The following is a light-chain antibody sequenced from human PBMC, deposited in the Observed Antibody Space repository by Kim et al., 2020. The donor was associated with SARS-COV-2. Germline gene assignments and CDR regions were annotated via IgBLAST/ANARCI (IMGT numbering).Light chain of an antibody. CDR2: LEGSGSY. CDR3: ETWDSNTRV. Sequence: SVKLTCTLSSGHSRSIIAWPQQQPGNAPRYLMKLEGSGSYNKGSGVPDRFSGSSSGADRYLTISNLQSEDEADYYCETWDSNTRVFGGGTQLTVL. CDR1: SGHSRSI. V-gene: IGLV4-60*03. J-gene: IGLJ3*02.